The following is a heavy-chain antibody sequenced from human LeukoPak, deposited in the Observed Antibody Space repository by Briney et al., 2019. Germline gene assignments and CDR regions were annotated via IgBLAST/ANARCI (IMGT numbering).Heavy chain of an antibody. J-gene: IGHJ4*02. Sequence: ASVKVSCKVSGYTLIELSMHWVRQAPGKGLEWMGGSDPEEGEAIYAQTFQGRVTMTEDTSTDTAYMELSSLRSEDMAVYYRAIAHIAAAGPQFDYWGQGTLVTVSS. CDR2: SDPEEGEA. D-gene: IGHD6-13*01. CDR3: AIAHIAAAGPQFDY. CDR1: GYTLIELS. V-gene: IGHV1-24*01.